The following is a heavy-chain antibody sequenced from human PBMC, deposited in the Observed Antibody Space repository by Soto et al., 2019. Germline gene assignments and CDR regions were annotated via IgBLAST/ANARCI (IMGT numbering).Heavy chain of an antibody. D-gene: IGHD2-2*01. V-gene: IGHV4-31*03. CDR1: GGSISTGGFY. J-gene: IGHJ6*02. CDR3: ARDGGYCTSTSCQFLDV. Sequence: PLSLTCTVSGGSISTGGFYWSWIRQHPGKGLEWIGYIYYSGSTYYNPSLNSRVTISVDTSKNHFSLKLSSVTAADTAVYYCARDGGYCTSTSCQFLDVWGQGTTVTVSS. CDR2: IYYSGST.